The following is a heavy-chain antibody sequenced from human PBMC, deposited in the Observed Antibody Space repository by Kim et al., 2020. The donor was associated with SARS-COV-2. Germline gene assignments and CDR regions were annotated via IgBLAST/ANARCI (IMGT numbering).Heavy chain of an antibody. CDR1: GFTFSNAW. CDR2: IKSKTDGGTT. V-gene: IGHV3-15*01. J-gene: IGHJ6*03. CDR3: TTDRVVLGVRHQYY. Sequence: GGSLRLSCAASGFTFSNAWMSWVRQAPGKGLEWVGCIKSKTDGGTTDYAAPVKGRFTISRDDKKKTLYMQMNSLKTEDTAVYYCTTDRVVLGVRHQYY. D-gene: IGHD3-10*01.